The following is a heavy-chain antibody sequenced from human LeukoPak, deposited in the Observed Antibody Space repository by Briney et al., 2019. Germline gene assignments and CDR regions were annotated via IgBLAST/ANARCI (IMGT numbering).Heavy chain of an antibody. V-gene: IGHV4-34*01. Sequence: PSETLSLTCAVYGGSFSGYYWSWIRQPPGKGLEWIGEINHSGSTNYNPSLKSRVTISVDTSKNQFSLKLSSVTAADTAVYYCARGERGYRYYCYYMDVWGKGTTVTVSS. D-gene: IGHD5-18*01. J-gene: IGHJ6*03. CDR2: INHSGST. CDR3: ARGERGYRYYCYYMDV. CDR1: GGSFSGYY.